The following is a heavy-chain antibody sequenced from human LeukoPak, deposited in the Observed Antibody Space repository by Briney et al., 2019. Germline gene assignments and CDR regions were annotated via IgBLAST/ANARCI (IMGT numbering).Heavy chain of an antibody. J-gene: IGHJ5*01. CDR3: GRENYDGSGSGWLDS. CDR2: ISYSGNT. Sequence: PSETLSLTCAVSGGSISSGDYYWSWIRQPPGKGLEWIGYISYSGNTHYNPSLQSRVTISVETSKSQFSLRLSSVTAADTAVYYCGRENYDGSGSGWLDSWGQGILVTVSS. D-gene: IGHD3-22*01. CDR1: GGSISSGDYY. V-gene: IGHV4-30-4*01.